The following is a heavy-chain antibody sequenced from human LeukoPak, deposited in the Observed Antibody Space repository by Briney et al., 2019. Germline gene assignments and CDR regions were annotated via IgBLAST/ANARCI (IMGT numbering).Heavy chain of an antibody. D-gene: IGHD3-9*01. CDR3: AREGPDYDILTGYPLGYWYFDL. CDR1: SFTFSSYW. CDR2: IKEDGSKT. V-gene: IGHV3-7*01. Sequence: GGSLRLSCAASSFTFSSYWMTWVRQAPGKGLEWVANIKEDGSKTFYVDSVKGRFTISRDNAKNSLYLQMNSLRAEDTAVYYCAREGPDYDILTGYPLGYWYFDLWGRGTLVTVSS. J-gene: IGHJ2*01.